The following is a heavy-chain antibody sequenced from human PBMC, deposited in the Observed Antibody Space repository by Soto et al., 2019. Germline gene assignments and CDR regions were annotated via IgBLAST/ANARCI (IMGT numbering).Heavy chain of an antibody. CDR2: IRTTPSVI. V-gene: IGHV3-48*02. CDR3: ARDHIYAFDN. CDR1: GFTFSDYS. D-gene: IGHD5-18*01. J-gene: IGHJ4*02. Sequence: GGSLRLSCAGSGFTFSDYSMNWVLQAPWKGLEWISYIRTTPSVIVYADSVKGRFTISRDNAKNSMYLQMNSPTDEETAVYYCARDHIYAFDNWGQGTPVTVSS.